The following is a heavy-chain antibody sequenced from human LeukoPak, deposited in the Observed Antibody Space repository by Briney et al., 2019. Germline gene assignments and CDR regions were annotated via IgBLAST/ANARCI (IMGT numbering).Heavy chain of an antibody. J-gene: IGHJ4*02. CDR1: GFTFSNAW. Sequence: GGSLRLSCAASGFTFSNAWMSWVRQAPGKGLEWVGRIKSKTDGGTTDYAAPVKGRFTISRDDSKNTLYLQMNSLKTEDTAVYYCAKLATRSGSGLYWGQGTLVTVSS. V-gene: IGHV3-15*01. CDR3: AKLATRSGSGLY. CDR2: IKSKTDGGTT. D-gene: IGHD3-10*01.